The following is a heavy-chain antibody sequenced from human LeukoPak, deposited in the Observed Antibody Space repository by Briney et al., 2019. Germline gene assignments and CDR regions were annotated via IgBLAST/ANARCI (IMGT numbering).Heavy chain of an antibody. CDR1: GFTFSTYA. CDR3: AKASTVTPVTSFDY. J-gene: IGHJ4*02. D-gene: IGHD4-11*01. CDR2: ISGSGGST. V-gene: IGHV3-23*01. Sequence: PGGSLRLSCAVSGFTFSTYAMSWVRQAPGKGLEWVSAISGSGGSTYYADSVKGRFTISRDNSKNTLYLQMNSLRAEDTAVYYCAKASTVTPVTSFDYWGQGTLVTVFS.